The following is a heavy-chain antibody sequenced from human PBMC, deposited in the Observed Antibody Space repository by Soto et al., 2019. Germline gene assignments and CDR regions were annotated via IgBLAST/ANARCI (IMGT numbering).Heavy chain of an antibody. J-gene: IGHJ3*02. CDR3: ARDQRPYCSSSTCLSGSAFDI. V-gene: IGHV1-18*01. D-gene: IGHD2-2*01. Sequence: PGQGLEWMGWISGYKGDTKYAQKFQGRVTMTTDTSTSTAYMEMRSLRSDDTAAYYCARDQRPYCSSSTCLSGSAFDIWGQGTTVTVSS. CDR2: ISGYKGDT.